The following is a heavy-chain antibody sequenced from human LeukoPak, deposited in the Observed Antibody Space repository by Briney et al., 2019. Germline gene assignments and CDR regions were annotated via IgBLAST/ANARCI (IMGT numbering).Heavy chain of an antibody. J-gene: IGHJ4*02. Sequence: GGSLRLSCAASGFTFSSYWMSWVRQAPGKGLEWVSYISSSSSTIYYADSVKGRFTISRDNAKNSLYLQMNSLRAEDTAVYYCAREPRSYSSGWYDYWGQGTLVTVSS. CDR2: ISSSSSTI. CDR1: GFTFSSYW. CDR3: AREPRSYSSGWYDY. D-gene: IGHD6-19*01. V-gene: IGHV3-48*04.